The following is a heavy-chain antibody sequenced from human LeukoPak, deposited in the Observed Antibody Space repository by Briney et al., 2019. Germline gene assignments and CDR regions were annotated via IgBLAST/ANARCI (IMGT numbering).Heavy chain of an antibody. CDR3: AALFPLFDY. J-gene: IGHJ4*02. CDR1: GFTFRSYS. V-gene: IGHV3-21*01. Sequence: GGSLRLSCAASGFTFRSYSMNWVRQAPGKGLEWVSAIDPSSTYIYYADSVKGRFTISRDNAENSLYLQMNSLRAEDTAVYYCAALFPLFDYWGQGTLVTVSS. CDR2: IDPSSTYI. D-gene: IGHD3-10*01.